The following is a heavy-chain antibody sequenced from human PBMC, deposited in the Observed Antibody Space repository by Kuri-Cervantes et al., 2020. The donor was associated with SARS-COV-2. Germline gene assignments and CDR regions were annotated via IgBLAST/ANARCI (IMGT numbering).Heavy chain of an antibody. V-gene: IGHV4-34*01. CDR1: GGSFSGYY. CDR3: ARGRIAVVPAAKAFDP. J-gene: IGHJ5*02. Sequence: SQTLSLTCAVYGGSFSGYYWSWIRQPPGKGLEWIGEINHSGSTNYNPSLKSRVTISVDTSKNQSSLKLSSVTAADTAVYYCARGRIAVVPAAKAFDPWGQGTLVTVSS. CDR2: INHSGST. D-gene: IGHD2-2*01.